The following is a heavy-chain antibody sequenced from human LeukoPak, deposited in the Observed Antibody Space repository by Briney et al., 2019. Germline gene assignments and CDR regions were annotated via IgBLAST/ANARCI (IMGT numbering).Heavy chain of an antibody. V-gene: IGHV3-23*01. D-gene: IGHD2/OR15-2a*01. CDR2: ISGSGGST. CDR1: GFTFSSYA. Sequence: GGSLRLSCAASGFTFSSYAMSWVRQAPGKGLEWVSAISGSGGSTYYADSVKGRFTISRDNSKNTLYLQMNTLRAEDTAVYYCARIDGPTVFTYYMDLWGKGTTVTVAS. CDR3: ARIDGPTVFTYYMDL. J-gene: IGHJ6*03.